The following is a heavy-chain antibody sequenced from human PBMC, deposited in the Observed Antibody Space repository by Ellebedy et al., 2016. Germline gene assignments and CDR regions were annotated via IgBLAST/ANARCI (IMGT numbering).Heavy chain of an antibody. CDR3: ARAQTAGIADIDY. V-gene: IGHV1-46*04. CDR1: GYTFSSYY. D-gene: IGHD6-13*01. J-gene: IGHJ4*02. Sequence: ASVKVSCKASGYTFSSYYMHWVRQAPGQGLEWMGVITPSGDFANYAQNLRGRVTMTRDTSTSTLYMYLSSLRSEDTAVYYCARAQTAGIADIDYWGQGTLVTVSS. CDR2: ITPSGDFA.